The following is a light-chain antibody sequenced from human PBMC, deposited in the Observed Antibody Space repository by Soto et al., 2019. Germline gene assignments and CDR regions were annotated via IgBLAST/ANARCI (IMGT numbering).Light chain of an antibody. CDR1: SSDVGDYKF. Sequence: QAVVTQPPSASGSPGQSVTISCTGTSSDVGDYKFVSWYQQHPDKAPKLLIYEVSRRPSGVPDRFSGSKSGNTASLTVSGLQAEDEADYYCSSYAGNNNVVFGGGTKLTVL. CDR2: EVS. J-gene: IGLJ2*01. CDR3: SSYAGNNNVV. V-gene: IGLV2-8*01.